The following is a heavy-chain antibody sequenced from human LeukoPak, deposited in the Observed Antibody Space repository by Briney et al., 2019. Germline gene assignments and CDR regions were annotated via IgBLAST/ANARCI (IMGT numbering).Heavy chain of an antibody. CDR2: IYYSGST. CDR1: GGSITSYY. J-gene: IGHJ3*02. CDR3: ARALSSGWSGHDAFDI. Sequence: SETLSLTCTVSGGSITSYYWSWIRQPPGKGLEWIGYIYYSGSTNYNPSLKSRVTISVDTSKNQFSLKLRPVTAADTALYYCARALSSGWSGHDAFDIWGQGTMVTVSS. V-gene: IGHV4-59*01. D-gene: IGHD6-19*01.